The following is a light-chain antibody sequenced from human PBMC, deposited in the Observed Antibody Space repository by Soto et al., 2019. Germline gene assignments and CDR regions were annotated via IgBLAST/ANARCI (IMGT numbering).Light chain of an antibody. Sequence: DLPPTQSPSRLSASWWYGCTIICRASRSLHTWLAWYQQKPGKAPRLLIYEASNLEVGVPSRFSGSGFGTEFTLTISSLQPDDVATYYCQQYTVLWTFGPGTKV. CDR2: EAS. V-gene: IGKV1-5*03. CDR1: RSLHTW. CDR3: QQYTVLWT. J-gene: IGKJ1*01.